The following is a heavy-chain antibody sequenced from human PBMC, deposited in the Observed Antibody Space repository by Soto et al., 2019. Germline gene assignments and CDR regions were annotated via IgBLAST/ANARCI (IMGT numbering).Heavy chain of an antibody. CDR2: TYYRSKWYN. J-gene: IGHJ4*02. Sequence: KQSQTLSLTCAISGDSVSSNSAAWNWIRQSPSRGLEWLGRTYYRSKWYNDYAVSVKSRITINPDTSKNQFSLQLNSVTPEDTAVYYCARAPPSELEHQYYFDYWGQGTLVTVSS. CDR1: GDSVSSNSAA. V-gene: IGHV6-1*01. CDR3: ARAPPSELEHQYYFDY. D-gene: IGHD1-1*01.